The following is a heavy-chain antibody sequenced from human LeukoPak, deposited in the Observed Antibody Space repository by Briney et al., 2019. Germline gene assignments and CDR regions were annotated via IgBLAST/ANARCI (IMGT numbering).Heavy chain of an antibody. CDR3: ARGGSGYDSFYYYGMDV. V-gene: IGHV4-59*01. CDR2: VYFTGST. J-gene: IGHJ6*02. Sequence: SETLSLTCAVSGGSISSYYWSWIRQPPGKGLEWIGNVYFTGSTKNNPSLTSRVTISIDTSKNQFSLKLSSVTAADTAVYYCARGGSGYDSFYYYGMDVWGQGTTVTVSS. D-gene: IGHD5-12*01. CDR1: GGSISSYY.